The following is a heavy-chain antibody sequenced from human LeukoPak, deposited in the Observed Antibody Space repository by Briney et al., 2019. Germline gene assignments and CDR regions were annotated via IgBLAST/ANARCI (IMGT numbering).Heavy chain of an antibody. CDR3: ASAPLGAFDY. Sequence: PSETLSLTCTVSGGSISSGGYYWSWIRQPPGKGLEWIGYIYHSGSTYYNPSLKSRVTISVDRSKNQFSLKLSSVTAADTAVYYCASAPLGAFDYWGQGTLVTVSS. CDR1: GGSISSGGYY. CDR2: IYHSGST. V-gene: IGHV4-30-2*01. D-gene: IGHD6-13*01. J-gene: IGHJ4*02.